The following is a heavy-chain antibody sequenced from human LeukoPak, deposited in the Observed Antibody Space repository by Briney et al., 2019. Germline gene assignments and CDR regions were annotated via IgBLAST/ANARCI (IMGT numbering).Heavy chain of an antibody. CDR3: AREQNYYYDSSGYLPAYNWFDP. CDR1: GYTFTGYY. Sequence: GASVKVSCKASGYTFTGYYMHWVRQAPGQGLEWMGWINPNSGGTNYAQKFQGRVTMTRDTSISTACMELSRLRSDDTAVYYCAREQNYYYDSSGYLPAYNWFDPWGQGTLVTVSS. V-gene: IGHV1-2*02. J-gene: IGHJ5*02. D-gene: IGHD3-22*01. CDR2: INPNSGGT.